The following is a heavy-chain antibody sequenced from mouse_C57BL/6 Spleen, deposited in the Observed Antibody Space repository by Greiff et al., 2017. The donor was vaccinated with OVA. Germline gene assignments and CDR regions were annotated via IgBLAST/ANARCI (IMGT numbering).Heavy chain of an antibody. Sequence: EVQLQQSGAELVKPGASVKLSCTASGFNIKDYYMHWVKQRTEQGLEWIGRIDPEDGDTKYAPKFQGKATIPADTSSNTAYLQLSSLTSEDAAVYYCARGDHYDGYLDYWGQGTTLTVSS. D-gene: IGHD2-3*01. CDR3: ARGDHYDGYLDY. J-gene: IGHJ2*01. V-gene: IGHV14-2*01. CDR2: IDPEDGDT. CDR1: GFNIKDYY.